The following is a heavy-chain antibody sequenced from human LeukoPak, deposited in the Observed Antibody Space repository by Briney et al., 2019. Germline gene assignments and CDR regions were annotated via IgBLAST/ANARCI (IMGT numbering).Heavy chain of an antibody. CDR3: VRDRRDGKNLAYHFDF. Sequence: GGSLRLPCAASGFTFSSYAMHWVRQAPGKGLEWVAVMSYDGTSEYYADSVRGRFTISRDHSQNMLHLQMNSLRDEDTALYYCVRDRRDGKNLAYHFDFWGQGTLVTVSS. D-gene: IGHD5-24*01. CDR2: MSYDGTSE. J-gene: IGHJ4*02. V-gene: IGHV3-30-3*01. CDR1: GFTFSSYA.